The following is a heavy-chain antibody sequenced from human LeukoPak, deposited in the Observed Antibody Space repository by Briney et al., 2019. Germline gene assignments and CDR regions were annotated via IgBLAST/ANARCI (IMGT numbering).Heavy chain of an antibody. J-gene: IGHJ6*03. CDR1: GFTFSSYS. CDR3: ARRPTVTSYHYYMDV. D-gene: IGHD4-11*01. Sequence: GGSLRLSCAASGFTFSSYSMNWVRQAPGKWLEWVSSISSSSSYIYYADSVKGRFTISRANAKNSLYLQMNSLRAEDTAVYYCARRPTVTSYHYYMDVWGKGTTVTISS. V-gene: IGHV3-21*01. CDR2: ISSSSSYI.